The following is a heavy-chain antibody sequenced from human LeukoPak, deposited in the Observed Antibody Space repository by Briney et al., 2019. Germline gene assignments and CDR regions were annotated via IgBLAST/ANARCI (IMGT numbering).Heavy chain of an antibody. D-gene: IGHD6-19*01. CDR2: IWYDGSDK. J-gene: IGHJ4*02. CDR1: GFTFSSYG. CDR3: ARVGIAVAGTGYFDY. V-gene: IGHV3-33*01. Sequence: LGGSLRLSCAASGFTFSSYGMHWGRQAPGKGLEGVAVIWYDGSDKYYADSVKGRFTISRDNSKNTLYLQMNSLRAEDTAVYYCARVGIAVAGTGYFDYWGQGTLVTVSS.